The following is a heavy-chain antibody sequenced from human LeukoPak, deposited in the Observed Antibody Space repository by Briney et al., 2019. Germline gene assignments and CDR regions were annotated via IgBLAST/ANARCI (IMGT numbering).Heavy chain of an antibody. J-gene: IGHJ3*02. CDR1: GFTFSSYA. CDR2: ISGSGGST. CDR3: AKNLPLDDAFDI. D-gene: IGHD3-3*01. V-gene: IGHV3-23*01. Sequence: PGGSLRLSCAASGFTFSSYAMSWVRQAPGKGLEWVSAISGSGGSTYYADSVKGRFTISRNNSKTTLCLQMNSLRAEDTAVYYCAKNLPLDDAFDIWGQGTMVTVSS.